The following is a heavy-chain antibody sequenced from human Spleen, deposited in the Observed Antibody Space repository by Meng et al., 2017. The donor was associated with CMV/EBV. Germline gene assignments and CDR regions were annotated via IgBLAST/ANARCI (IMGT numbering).Heavy chain of an antibody. CDR1: GGTFSSYA. Sequence: SVKVSCKASGGTFSSYAISWVRQAPGQGLEWMGGIIPIFGTANYAQKFQGRVTITTDESTSTAYMELSSLRSDDTAVYYCARAEGGLWFGELSRFAYWGQGTLVTVSS. CDR3: ARAEGGLWFGELSRFAY. J-gene: IGHJ4*02. D-gene: IGHD3-10*01. CDR2: IIPIFGTA. V-gene: IGHV1-69*05.